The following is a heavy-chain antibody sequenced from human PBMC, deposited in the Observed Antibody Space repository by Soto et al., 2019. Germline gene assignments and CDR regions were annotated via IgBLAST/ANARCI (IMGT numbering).Heavy chain of an antibody. D-gene: IGHD3-22*01. Sequence: PSETLSLTCTVSGGSISSGDYYWSWIRQPPGKGLEWIGYIYYSGSTYYNPSLKSRVTISVDTSKNQFSLKLSSVTAADTAVYYCASRRVYYYDSSGYAYWGQGTLVTVSS. J-gene: IGHJ4*02. CDR3: ASRRVYYYDSSGYAY. CDR2: IYYSGST. CDR1: GGSISSGDYY. V-gene: IGHV4-30-4*01.